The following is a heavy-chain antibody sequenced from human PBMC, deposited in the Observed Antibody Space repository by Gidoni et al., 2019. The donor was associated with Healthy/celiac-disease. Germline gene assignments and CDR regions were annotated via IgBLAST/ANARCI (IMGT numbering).Heavy chain of an antibody. CDR1: GFTFSSYW. Sequence: EVQLVESGGGLVQPGGSLRLSCAASGFTFSSYWMGWVRQAPGKGLEWGANIKQDGSEKYYVDSVKGRFTISRDNAKNSLYLQMNSLRAEDTALYYCAREGGSGVDYWGQGTLVTVSS. CDR3: AREGGSGVDY. D-gene: IGHD3-10*01. J-gene: IGHJ4*02. V-gene: IGHV3-7*04. CDR2: IKQDGSEK.